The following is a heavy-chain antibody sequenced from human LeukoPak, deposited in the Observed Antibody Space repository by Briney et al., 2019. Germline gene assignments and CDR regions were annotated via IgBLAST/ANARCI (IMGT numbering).Heavy chain of an antibody. CDR1: GYSFTSYW. D-gene: IGHD3-10*01. CDR2: IIPIFGTA. Sequence: KISCKGSGYSFTSYWIGWVRQAPGQGLEWMGGIIPIFGTANYAQKFQGRVTITADKSTSTAYMELSSLRSEDTAVYYCASDYGSGSPFDYWGQGTLVTVSS. V-gene: IGHV1-69*06. J-gene: IGHJ4*02. CDR3: ASDYGSGSPFDY.